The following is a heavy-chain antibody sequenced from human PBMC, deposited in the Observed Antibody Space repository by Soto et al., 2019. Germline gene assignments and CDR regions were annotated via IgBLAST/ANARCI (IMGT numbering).Heavy chain of an antibody. CDR1: GFTFDDYA. J-gene: IGHJ6*02. V-gene: IGHV3-9*01. Sequence: DVQLVESGGGLVQPGRSLRLSCAASGFTFDDYAMHWVRQVSGKGLEWVSGISWNSGSVGYADSVKGRFTISRDNAKNSLYLQMNSLRAEDTALYYCAKGIPGYYYGVDVWGQGTTVTVSS. CDR3: AKGIPGYYYGVDV. CDR2: ISWNSGSV.